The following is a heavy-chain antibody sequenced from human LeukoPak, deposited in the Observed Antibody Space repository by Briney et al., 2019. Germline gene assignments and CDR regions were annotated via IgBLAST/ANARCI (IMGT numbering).Heavy chain of an antibody. V-gene: IGHV3-48*03. CDR1: GFTFSSYE. D-gene: IGHD3-16*01. J-gene: IGHJ6*04. Sequence: GGSLRLFCAASGFTFSSYEMNWVRQAPGKGLERVSYISSSGSTIYYADSVKGRFTISRDNAKNSLYLQMNSLRAEDTAVYYCARDGGYYGMDVWGKGTTVTVSS. CDR3: ARDGGYYGMDV. CDR2: ISSSGSTI.